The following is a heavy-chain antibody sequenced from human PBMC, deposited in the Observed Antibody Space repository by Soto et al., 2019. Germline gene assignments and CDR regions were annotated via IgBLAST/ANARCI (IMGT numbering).Heavy chain of an antibody. V-gene: IGHV1-2*02. CDR3: GRGRSGQIVVFY. CDR2: IGPESGTT. CDR1: GYTFTGHY. Sequence: ASVKVSCKASGYTFTGHYIHWVRQTPEQGPEWMGEIGPESGTTRYAQRFQGRVTMTRDMTITTVYMELNNLSPDDTAVYYCGRGRSGQIVVFYWGQRTPVTVSS. J-gene: IGHJ4*02. D-gene: IGHD1-26*01.